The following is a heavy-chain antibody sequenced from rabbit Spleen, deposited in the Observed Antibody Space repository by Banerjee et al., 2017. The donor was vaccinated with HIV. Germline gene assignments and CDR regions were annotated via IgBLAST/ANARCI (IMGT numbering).Heavy chain of an antibody. J-gene: IGHJ6*01. D-gene: IGHD6-1*01. CDR2: IAGSSSGFT. CDR3: AREVEIYTGVVGYGVPNYGMDL. Sequence: QSLEESGGDLVKPGASLTLTCTASGFTIGSSDYMCWVRQAPGKGLEWISCIAGSSSGFTYSATWARGRFTCSKTSSTTVTLQMTSLTVADTATYFCAREVEIYTGVVGYGVPNYGMDLWGPGTLVTVS. CDR1: GFTIGSSDY. V-gene: IGHV1S40*01.